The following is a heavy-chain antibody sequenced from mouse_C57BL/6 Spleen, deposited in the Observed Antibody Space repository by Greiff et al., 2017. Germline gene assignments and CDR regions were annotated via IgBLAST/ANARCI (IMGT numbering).Heavy chain of an antibody. CDR2: INPSSGYT. V-gene: IGHV1-7*01. CDR1: GYTFTSYW. J-gene: IGHJ2*01. D-gene: IGHD1-1*01. Sequence: QVQLQQSGAELAKPGASVKLSCKASGYTFTSYWMHWVKQRPGQGLEWIGYINPSSGYTKYNQKFKDKATLTADKSSSTAYMQLSSLTYEDSAVDYCAISDFGISYYFDYWGQGTTLTVSS. CDR3: AISDFGISYYFDY.